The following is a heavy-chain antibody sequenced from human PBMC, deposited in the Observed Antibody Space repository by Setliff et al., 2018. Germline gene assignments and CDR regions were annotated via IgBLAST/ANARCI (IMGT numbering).Heavy chain of an antibody. CDR1: GSSITSSNW. CDR3: ARLESLGDLSLYGLWFDP. Sequence: SETLSLTCGVSGSSITSSNWWSWVRQAPGKGLEWVGQIFHSGSTHFNPSLKSRLTMSVAQSKNQFSLRLRSVTAADTAVYYCARLESLGDLSLYGLWFDPWGQGTLVTVSS. J-gene: IGHJ5*02. D-gene: IGHD3-16*02. CDR2: IFHSGST. V-gene: IGHV4-4*02.